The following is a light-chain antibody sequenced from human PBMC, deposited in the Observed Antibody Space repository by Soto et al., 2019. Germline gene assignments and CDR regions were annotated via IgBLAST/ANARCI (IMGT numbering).Light chain of an antibody. V-gene: IGLV2-23*01. CDR2: EGH. CDR1: SNDVGGYNY. CDR3: CLYIGATTYV. Sequence: QSVLTQPASVSGSPGQSITISCTGTSNDVGGYNYVSWYQHHPGKAPKLMISEGHRRPSGVPDRFSGSTSVNSASLTISGLQADDEADYYCCLYIGATTYVFGTGTKVTVL. J-gene: IGLJ1*01.